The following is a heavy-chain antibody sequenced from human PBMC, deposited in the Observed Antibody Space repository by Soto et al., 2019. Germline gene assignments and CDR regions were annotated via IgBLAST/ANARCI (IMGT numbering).Heavy chain of an antibody. CDR2: IIPIFGTA. CDR1: GGTFSSYA. D-gene: IGHD5-18*01. Sequence: QVQLVQSGAEVKKPGSSVKVSCKASGGTFSSYAISWVRQSPGQGLEWMGGIIPIFGTANYAQKFQGRVTITADESTSTSYMELSSLRSEDTAVYYCAIFGYSYGGAYFDYWGQGTLVTVSS. V-gene: IGHV1-69*12. CDR3: AIFGYSYGGAYFDY. J-gene: IGHJ4*02.